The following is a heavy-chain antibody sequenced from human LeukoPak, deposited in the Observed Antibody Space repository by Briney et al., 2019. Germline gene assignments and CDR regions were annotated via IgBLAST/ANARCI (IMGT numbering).Heavy chain of an antibody. J-gene: IGHJ4*02. V-gene: IGHV3-23*01. D-gene: IGHD6-13*01. CDR2: ISGSGGST. CDR1: GFTFSSYA. CDR3: ARVWEQQLSHEGDYFDY. Sequence: PGGSLRLSCAASGFTFSSYAMNWVRQAPGKGLEWVSAISGSGGSTYYADSVKGRFTISRDNSKNTLYLQMNSLRAEDTAVYYCARVWEQQLSHEGDYFDYWGQGTLVTVSS.